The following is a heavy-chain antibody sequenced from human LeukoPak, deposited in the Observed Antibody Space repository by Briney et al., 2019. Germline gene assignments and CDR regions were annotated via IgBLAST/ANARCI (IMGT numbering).Heavy chain of an antibody. V-gene: IGHV3-30-3*01. CDR3: AKGGFDCSGGSCYPRWFDP. Sequence: GGSLRLSCAASGFTFSSYAMHWVRQAPGKGLEWVAVISYDGSNKYYADSVKGRFTISRDNSKNTLYLQMNSLRADDTAVYYCAKGGFDCSGGSCYPRWFDPWGQGALVTVSS. D-gene: IGHD2-15*01. CDR2: ISYDGSNK. CDR1: GFTFSSYA. J-gene: IGHJ5*02.